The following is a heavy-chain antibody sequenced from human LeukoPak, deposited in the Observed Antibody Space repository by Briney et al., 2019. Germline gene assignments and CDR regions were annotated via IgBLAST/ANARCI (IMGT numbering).Heavy chain of an antibody. Sequence: GGSLRLSCAASGFTFSSYWMHWVRQAPGKGLVWVSRISSDGSSTSYADSVKGRFTISRDNAKNTLYLQMNSLRAEDTAVYYCTSDSPDYGMDVWGQGTTVIVSS. V-gene: IGHV3-74*01. CDR2: ISSDGSST. J-gene: IGHJ6*02. CDR3: TSDSPDYGMDV. CDR1: GFTFSSYW.